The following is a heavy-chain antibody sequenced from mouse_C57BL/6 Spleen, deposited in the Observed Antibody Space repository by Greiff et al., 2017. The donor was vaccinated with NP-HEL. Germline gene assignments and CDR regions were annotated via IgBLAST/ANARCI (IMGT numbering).Heavy chain of an antibody. J-gene: IGHJ1*03. CDR1: GFTFSDYG. CDR3: ARLLPDFDV. CDR2: ISSGSSTI. D-gene: IGHD1-1*01. V-gene: IGHV5-17*01. Sequence: EVKLVESGGGLVKPGGSLKLSCAASGFTFSDYGMHWVRQAPEKGLEWVAYISSGSSTIYYADTVKGRFTISRDNAKNTLFLQMTSLRSEDTAMYYCARLLPDFDVWGTGTTVTVSS.